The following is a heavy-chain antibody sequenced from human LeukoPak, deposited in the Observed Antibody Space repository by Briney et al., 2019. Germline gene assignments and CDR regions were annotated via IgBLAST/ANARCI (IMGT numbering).Heavy chain of an antibody. Sequence: GSLRLSCAASGFTFSSYGMHWVRQAPGKRLEWVAVIWYDGSNKYYADSVKGRFTISRDNSKNTLYLQMNSLRAEDTAVYYCAREPLGIAVAGTFDYWGQGTLVTVSS. V-gene: IGHV3-33*01. CDR3: AREPLGIAVAGTFDY. J-gene: IGHJ4*02. D-gene: IGHD6-19*01. CDR1: GFTFSSYG. CDR2: IWYDGSNK.